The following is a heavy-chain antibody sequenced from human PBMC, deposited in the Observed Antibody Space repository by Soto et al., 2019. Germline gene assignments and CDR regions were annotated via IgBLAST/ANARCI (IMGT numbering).Heavy chain of an antibody. J-gene: IGHJ4*02. CDR2: ISAYNGNT. V-gene: IGHV1-18*01. D-gene: IGHD3-22*01. Sequence: ASVKVSCKASGDIFTSYGISWVRQAPGQGLEWMGWISAYNGNTNYAQKFQGRDTMTTDTSTSTAYMEPRSLRSDDTAVYYCARDQEGITMIVGGSWGQGTLVTVS. CDR1: GDIFTSYG. CDR3: ARDQEGITMIVGGS.